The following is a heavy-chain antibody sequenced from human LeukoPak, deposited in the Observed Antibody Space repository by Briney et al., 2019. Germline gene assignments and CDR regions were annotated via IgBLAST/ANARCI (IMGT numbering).Heavy chain of an antibody. V-gene: IGHV3-48*03. D-gene: IGHD1-26*01. J-gene: IGHJ4*02. CDR3: ASYIVGPTLDY. Sequence: DSVKGRFTISRDNARNSFYLQMNSLRAEDTAVYYCASYIVGPTLDYWGQGTLVTVFS.